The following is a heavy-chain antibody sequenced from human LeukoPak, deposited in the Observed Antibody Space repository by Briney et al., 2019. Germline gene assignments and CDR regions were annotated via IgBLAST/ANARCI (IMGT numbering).Heavy chain of an antibody. CDR3: ARDRGGGYYDFWSGSHYYYYGMDV. Sequence: GGSLRLSCAASGFTVSSNYMSWVRQAPGKGLEWVSVIYSGGSTYYADSVKGRFTISRDNSKNTLYLQMNSLRAEDTAVYYCARDRGGGYYDFWSGSHYYYYGMDVWGQGTTVTVSS. CDR1: GFTVSSNY. D-gene: IGHD3-3*01. J-gene: IGHJ6*02. CDR2: IYSGGST. V-gene: IGHV3-66*01.